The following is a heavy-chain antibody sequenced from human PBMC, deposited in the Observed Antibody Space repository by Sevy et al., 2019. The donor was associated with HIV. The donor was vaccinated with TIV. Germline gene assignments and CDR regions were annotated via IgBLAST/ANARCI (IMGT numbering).Heavy chain of an antibody. CDR3: AREGCTRPHDY. Sequence: GGSLRLPCLVPGFNFTIKRLSWSRQAPGKGLGGVSTWFFGCGRVNYADSVKGRFIISRDDSKNTLYLQMNSLRAEDTAVYFCAREGCTRPHDYWGQGTLVTVSS. CDR1: GFNFTIKR. V-gene: IGHV3-23*01. CDR2: WFFGCGRV. D-gene: IGHD2-8*01. J-gene: IGHJ4*02.